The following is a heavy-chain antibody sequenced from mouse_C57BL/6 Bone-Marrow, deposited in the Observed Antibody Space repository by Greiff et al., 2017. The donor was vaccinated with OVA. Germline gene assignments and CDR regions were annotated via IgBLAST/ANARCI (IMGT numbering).Heavy chain of an antibody. Sequence: QVQLKESGAELVRPGASVTLSCKASGYTFTDYEMHWVKQTPVHGLEWIGAIDPETGGTAYNQKFKGKAILTADKSSSTAYMELRSLTSEDSAVYYCTNYGSRPFDYWGQGTTLTVSS. CDR2: IDPETGGT. D-gene: IGHD1-1*01. CDR1: GYTFTDYE. J-gene: IGHJ2*01. V-gene: IGHV1-15*01. CDR3: TNYGSRPFDY.